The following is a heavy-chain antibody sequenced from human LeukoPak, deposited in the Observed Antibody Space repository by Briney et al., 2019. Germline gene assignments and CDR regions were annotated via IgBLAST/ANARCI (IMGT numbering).Heavy chain of an antibody. CDR2: INTYNGNT. Sequence: ASVKVSCKASGYTFISYAMNWVRQAPGQGLEWMGWINTYNGNTYYAQKFQGRVTMTTDTSTNTAYTELRSLRSDDTAVYYCARIGHYDILTGYSTYYGMDVWGQGTTVTVSS. V-gene: IGHV1-18*01. CDR1: GYTFISYA. CDR3: ARIGHYDILTGYSTYYGMDV. D-gene: IGHD3-9*01. J-gene: IGHJ6*02.